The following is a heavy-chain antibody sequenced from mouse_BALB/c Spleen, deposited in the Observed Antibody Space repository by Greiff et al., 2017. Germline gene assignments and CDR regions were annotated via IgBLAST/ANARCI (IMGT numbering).Heavy chain of an antibody. CDR1: GYSFTSYW. CDR3: ARGPYGNYGGDY. CDR2: IDPSDSET. Sequence: QVQLQQSGPQLVRPGASVKISCKASGYSFTSYWMHWVKQRPGQGLEWIGMIDPSDSETRLNQKFKDKATLTVDKSSSTAYMQLSSPTSEDSAVYYCARGPYGNYGGDYWGQGTSVTVSS. J-gene: IGHJ4*01. V-gene: IGHV1S127*01. D-gene: IGHD2-1*01.